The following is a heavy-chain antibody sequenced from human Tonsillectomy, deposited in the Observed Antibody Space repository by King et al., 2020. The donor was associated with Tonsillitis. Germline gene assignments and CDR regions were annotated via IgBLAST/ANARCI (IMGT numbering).Heavy chain of an antibody. CDR2: IIGRGGSR. Sequence: VQLVESGGGLVQPGGSLRLSCAASGFTFSSYAMSWVRQAPGKGLEGVSTIIGRGGSRNYADSWKGRLTLSRDNSKNTLYLQMNNLTAEDTAVYYCAKDLGTVMTTVTRDYWGQGTLVTVSS. D-gene: IGHD4-17*01. J-gene: IGHJ4*01. CDR3: AKDLGTVMTTVTRDY. V-gene: IGHV3-23*04. CDR1: GFTFSSYA.